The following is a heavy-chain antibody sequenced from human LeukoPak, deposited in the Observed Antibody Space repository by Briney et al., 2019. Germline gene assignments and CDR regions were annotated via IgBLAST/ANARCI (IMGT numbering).Heavy chain of an antibody. V-gene: IGHV3-23*01. J-gene: IGHJ4*02. D-gene: IGHD6-13*01. CDR1: GFTFSSYA. CDR3: AKGHSWQQLVPLFFSVDY. CDR2: ISGSGGST. Sequence: HTGGSLRLSCAASGFTFSSYAMSWVRQAPGKGLEWVSAISGSGGSTYYADSVKGRFTISRDNSKNTLYLQMNSLRAEDTAVYYCAKGHSWQQLVPLFFSVDYWGQGTLVTVSS.